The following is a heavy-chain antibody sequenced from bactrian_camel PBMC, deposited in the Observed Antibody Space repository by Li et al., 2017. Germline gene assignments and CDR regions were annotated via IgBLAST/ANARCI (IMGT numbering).Heavy chain of an antibody. Sequence: VQLVESGGGSAQTGGSLRLSCVVSGDHRMVAWFRQAPETTREGVAGLGDEGSTSYAKFAEGRFTISKNSKNTFYLQMNQLKPEDTAVYYCAASRWVTWARELLESDFHFWGQGTQVTVS. CDR2: LGDEGST. CDR1: GDHRM. V-gene: IGHV3S53*01. D-gene: IGHD1*01. CDR3: AASRWVTWARELLESDFHF. J-gene: IGHJ6*01.